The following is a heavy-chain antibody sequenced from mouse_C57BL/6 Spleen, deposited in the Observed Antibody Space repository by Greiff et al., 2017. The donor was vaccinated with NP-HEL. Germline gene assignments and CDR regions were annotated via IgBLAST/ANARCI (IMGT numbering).Heavy chain of an antibody. CDR2: IDPNSGGT. CDR3: ARGYYGSSYYYYAMDY. Sequence: QVQLKQPGAELVKPGASVKLSCKASGYTFTSYWMHWVKQRPGRGLEWIGRIDPNSGGTKYNEKFKSKATLTVDKPSSTAYMQLSSLTSEDSAVYYCARGYYGSSYYYYAMDYWGQGTSVTVSS. D-gene: IGHD1-1*01. V-gene: IGHV1-72*01. J-gene: IGHJ4*01. CDR1: GYTFTSYW.